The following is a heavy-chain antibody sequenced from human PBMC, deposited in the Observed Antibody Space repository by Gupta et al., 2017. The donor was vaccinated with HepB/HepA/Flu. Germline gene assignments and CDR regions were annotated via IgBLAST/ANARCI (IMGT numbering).Heavy chain of an antibody. CDR2: MYSSGNT. CDR3: ARWEKYRRVFDH. V-gene: IGHV4-4*07. CDR1: AGSITDED. Sequence: QVQLQASGPGLVKSSETLSLTCTAPAGSITDEDWTWVRRAAGKGLEGMGRMYSSGNTVYNPSVKSGVTMSLETAKNQISLTLRSVTAADTAVYYCARWEKYRRVFDHWGQGTLVTVSS. J-gene: IGHJ5*02. D-gene: IGHD1-26*01.